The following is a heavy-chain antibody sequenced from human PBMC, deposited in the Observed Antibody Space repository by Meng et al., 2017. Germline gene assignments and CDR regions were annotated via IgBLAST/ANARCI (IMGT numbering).Heavy chain of an antibody. CDR1: GYTFTSYA. Sequence: QVQLVQSGAEVKKPGASVKVSCKASGYTFTSYAMHWVRQAPGQRLEWMGWINAGNGNTKYSQKFQGRVTITRDTSASTAYMELSSLRSEDTAVYYCARSHVLLWFGEDLDYWGQGTLVTGSS. CDR3: ARSHVLLWFGEDLDY. J-gene: IGHJ4*02. V-gene: IGHV1-3*01. D-gene: IGHD3-10*01. CDR2: INAGNGNT.